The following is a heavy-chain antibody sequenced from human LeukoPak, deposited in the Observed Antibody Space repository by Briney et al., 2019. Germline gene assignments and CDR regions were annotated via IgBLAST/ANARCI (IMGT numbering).Heavy chain of an antibody. CDR3: VGATQGSYFDY. CDR2: IYDNGRT. Sequence: SETLSLTCTVSGASINTYYWSWIRQTPGKGLEWIGYIYDNGRTNYNPSLKTRVTMSIDTSKNQFSLNLSSVTAADTAVYYCVGATQGSYFDYWGQGTRVTVSS. V-gene: IGHV4-59*12. J-gene: IGHJ4*02. CDR1: GASINTYY.